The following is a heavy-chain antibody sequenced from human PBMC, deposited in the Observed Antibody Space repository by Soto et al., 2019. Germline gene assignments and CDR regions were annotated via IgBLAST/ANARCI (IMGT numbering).Heavy chain of an antibody. CDR2: ISGSGGST. V-gene: IGHV3-23*01. CDR1: GFTFSSYA. CDR3: AKEGTGTYYYDSSGYYAPLFGY. D-gene: IGHD3-22*01. J-gene: IGHJ4*02. Sequence: GGSLRLSCAASGFTFSSYAMSWVRQAPGKGLEWVSAISGSGGSTYYADSVKGRFTISRDNSKNTLYLQMNSLRAEDTAVYYCAKEGTGTYYYDSSGYYAPLFGYWGQGTLVTVSS.